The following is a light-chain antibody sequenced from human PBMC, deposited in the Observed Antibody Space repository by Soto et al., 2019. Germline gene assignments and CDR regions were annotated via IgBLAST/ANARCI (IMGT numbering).Light chain of an antibody. V-gene: IGKV1-39*01. J-gene: IGKJ3*01. CDR3: QQSYSTPFT. CDR1: QSISSY. CDR2: AAS. Sequence: DIQMTQSPSSLSASVGDRAAITCRASQSISSYLNWYQQKPGKAPKLLIYAASSLQSGVPSRFSGSGSWTDFTLTISSLQPEDFATYYCQQSYSTPFTFGPGTKVDIK.